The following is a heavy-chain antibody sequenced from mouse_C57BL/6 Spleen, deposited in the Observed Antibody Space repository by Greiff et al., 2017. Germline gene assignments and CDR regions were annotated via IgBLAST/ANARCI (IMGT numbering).Heavy chain of an antibody. CDR3: ARNYGSSYAFAY. D-gene: IGHD1-1*01. CDR1: GYTFTDYY. CDR2: INPNNGGT. Sequence: EVQLQQSGPELVKPGASVKISCKASGYTFTDYYMNWVKQSHGKSLEWIGDINPNNGGTSYNQKFKGKATLTVDKSSITAYMGLRSCTSEASAVYYCARNYGSSYAFAYWGQGTLVTVSA. V-gene: IGHV1-26*01. J-gene: IGHJ3*01.